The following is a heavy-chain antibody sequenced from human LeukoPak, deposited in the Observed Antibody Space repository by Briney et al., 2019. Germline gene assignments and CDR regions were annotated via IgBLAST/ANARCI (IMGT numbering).Heavy chain of an antibody. CDR2: IYYSGST. D-gene: IGHD6-13*01. CDR3: ASDSSSWFKYDY. Sequence: SETLSLTCTVSSGSISSYYWSWIRQPPGKGLEWIGYIYYSGSTNYNPSLKSRVTISVDTSKNQFSLKLSSVTAADTAVYYCASDSSSWFKYDYWGQGTLVTVSS. CDR1: SGSISSYY. V-gene: IGHV4-59*01. J-gene: IGHJ4*02.